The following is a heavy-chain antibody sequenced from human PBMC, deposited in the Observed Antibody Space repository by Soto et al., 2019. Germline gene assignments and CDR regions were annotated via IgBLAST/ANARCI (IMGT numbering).Heavy chain of an antibody. CDR1: GFTFSSYA. CDR3: ARVRENYDSSGYQALYYYYYRMDV. CDR2: ISYDGSNK. D-gene: IGHD3-22*01. J-gene: IGHJ6*02. Sequence: GGSLRLSCAASGFTFSSYAMHWVRQAPGKGLEWVAVISYDGSNKYYADSVKGRFTISRDNSKNTLYLQMNSLRAEDTAVYYCARVRENYDSSGYQALYYYYYRMDVWGQGTTVTVSS. V-gene: IGHV3-30-3*01.